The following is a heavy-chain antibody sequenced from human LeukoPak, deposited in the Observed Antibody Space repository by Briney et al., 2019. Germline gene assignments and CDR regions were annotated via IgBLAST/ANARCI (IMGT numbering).Heavy chain of an antibody. CDR2: IYYSGST. J-gene: IGHJ6*02. CDR3: ARDRGVATISYYYYGMDV. Sequence: SETLSLTCTVSGGSISSSSYYWGWIRQPPGKGLEWIGSIYYSGSTYYNPSLKSRVTISVDTSKNQFSLKLSSVTTADTAVYYCARDRGVATISYYYYGMDVWGQGTTVTVSS. D-gene: IGHD5-12*01. CDR1: GGSISSSSYY. V-gene: IGHV4-39*07.